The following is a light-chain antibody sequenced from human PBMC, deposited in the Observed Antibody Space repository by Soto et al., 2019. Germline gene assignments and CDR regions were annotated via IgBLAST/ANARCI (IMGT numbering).Light chain of an antibody. V-gene: IGKV1-39*01. Sequence: DIQMTQSPYTLPASVGDRVTVTCRASQSIRGYLNWYQHKPGTAPKLLIFAASRLQTGVPLRFSGSGSGTNFTLTISNLHPEDFATYSCQPTYRISLTCGGGTKGEI. CDR2: AAS. CDR1: QSIRGY. CDR3: QPTYRISLT. J-gene: IGKJ4*01.